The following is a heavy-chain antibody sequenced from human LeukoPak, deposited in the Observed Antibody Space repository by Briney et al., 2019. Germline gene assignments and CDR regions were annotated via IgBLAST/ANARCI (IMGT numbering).Heavy chain of an antibody. CDR2: MNPNSGNT. V-gene: IGHV1-8*01. J-gene: IGHJ4*02. Sequence: ASVKVSCKASGYTFTSYDINWVRQATGQGLEWMGWMNPNSGNTGYAQKFQGRVTMTRNTSISTAYMELSSLRSEDTAVYYCARGFPRAYSSSWYYFGYWAREPWSPSPQ. CDR3: ARGFPRAYSSSWYYFGY. CDR1: GYTFTSYD. D-gene: IGHD6-13*01.